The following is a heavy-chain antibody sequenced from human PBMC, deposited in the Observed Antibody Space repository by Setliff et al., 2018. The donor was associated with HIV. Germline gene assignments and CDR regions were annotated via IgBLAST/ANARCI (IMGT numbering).Heavy chain of an antibody. CDR2: ISGSGSTT. J-gene: IGHJ4*02. Sequence: PGGSLRLSCEISGFSVGDNYMTWVRQTPKMGLEWVSSISGSGSTTYYADSVKGRFSISRDSSSNTLYLQMSSLRADDTGVYYCAKGSGFYDYWGQGTRVTVSS. D-gene: IGHD3-22*01. CDR3: AKGSGFYDY. V-gene: IGHV3-53*01. CDR1: GFSVGDNY.